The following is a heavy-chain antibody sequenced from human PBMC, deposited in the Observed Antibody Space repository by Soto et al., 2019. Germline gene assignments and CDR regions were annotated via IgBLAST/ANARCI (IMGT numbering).Heavy chain of an antibody. Sequence: QVQLVESGGGVVQPGRSLRLSCAASRFTFNSFTMHWVRQAPGKGLEWVAVISHDGSHKYTADSVKGRFTISRDDPKNTLYLQMNSLRVEDTAIYYCATWEERYFQDWGQGTLVTVSS. D-gene: IGHD1-26*01. V-gene: IGHV3-30*04. CDR1: RFTFNSFT. J-gene: IGHJ1*01. CDR2: ISHDGSHK. CDR3: ATWEERYFQD.